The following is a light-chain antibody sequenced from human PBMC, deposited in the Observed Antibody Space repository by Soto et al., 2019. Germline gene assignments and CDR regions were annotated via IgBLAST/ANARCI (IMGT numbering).Light chain of an antibody. CDR3: SSYAGSNNFV. J-gene: IGLJ1*01. Sequence: QSVLTQPASVSGSPGQSITISCTGTSNDIGAYNSVSWYQQHPGKAPKLIVFQVSFRPSAVSDRFSGSKSDNTASLTISGLQAEDEADYYCSSYAGSNNFVFGTGTKVTVL. CDR1: SNDIGAYNS. V-gene: IGLV2-14*01. CDR2: QVS.